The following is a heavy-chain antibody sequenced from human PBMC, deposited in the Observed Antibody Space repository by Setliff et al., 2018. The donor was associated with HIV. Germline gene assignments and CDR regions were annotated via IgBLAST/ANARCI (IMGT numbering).Heavy chain of an antibody. J-gene: IGHJ2*01. Sequence: SSETLSLTCTASGDSISSGNYYWTWIRQPAGKALEWIGRITNTGATEYNPSLKSRVTVSVDTSQNQFSLKLTSVTAADTATYFCSRGPPFDRWGRGTLVTVSS. CDR2: ITNTGAT. CDR1: GDSISSGNYY. V-gene: IGHV4-61*02. CDR3: SRGPPFDR.